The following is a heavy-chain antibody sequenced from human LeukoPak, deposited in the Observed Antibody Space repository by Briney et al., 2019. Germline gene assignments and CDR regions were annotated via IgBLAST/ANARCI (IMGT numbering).Heavy chain of an antibody. Sequence: GGSLRLSCAASGYTFSSFTLSWARQAPGKGLEWVSVISASGGSAYYVDSVKGRFTMSRDNSKNTLYLQMNSLRAEDTAVYYCGRGIDYSSGPDYWGQGTLVTVSS. V-gene: IGHV3-23*01. CDR1: GYTFSSFT. CDR2: ISASGGSA. J-gene: IGHJ4*02. D-gene: IGHD6-19*01. CDR3: GRGIDYSSGPDY.